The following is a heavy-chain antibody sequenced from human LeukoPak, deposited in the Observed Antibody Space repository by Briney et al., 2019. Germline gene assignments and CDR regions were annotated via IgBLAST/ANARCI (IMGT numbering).Heavy chain of an antibody. J-gene: IGHJ4*02. V-gene: IGHV4-59*12. CDR2: IYYSGRT. D-gene: IGHD3-22*01. CDR1: GGSINSYY. Sequence: SETLSLTCNVSGGSINSYYWGWFRQPPGKRLESIGYIYYSGRTTYNPSLKSRVTISVDTSTNQISLKLTSVTAADTAVYFCARGTTKVYYYDSSGYYTKWGQGTLVTVSS. CDR3: ARGTTKVYYYDSSGYYTK.